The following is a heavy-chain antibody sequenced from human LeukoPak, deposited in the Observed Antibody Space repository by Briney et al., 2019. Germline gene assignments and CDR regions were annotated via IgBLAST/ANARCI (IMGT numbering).Heavy chain of an antibody. CDR3: ARLVDTAMVTPDYFDY. V-gene: IGHV3-30*01. Sequence: PGRSLRLSFAASGFTFSSYAMHWVRQAPGKGLEWVAVISYDGSNKYYADSVKGRLTISRDNSKNTLYLQMNSLRAEDTAVYYCARLVDTAMVTPDYFDYWGQGTLVTVSS. CDR1: GFTFSSYA. CDR2: ISYDGSNK. D-gene: IGHD5-18*01. J-gene: IGHJ4*02.